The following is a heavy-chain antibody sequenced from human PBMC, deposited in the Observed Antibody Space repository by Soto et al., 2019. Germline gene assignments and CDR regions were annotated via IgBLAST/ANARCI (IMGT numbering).Heavy chain of an antibody. J-gene: IGHJ4*02. CDR3: VKDEGGNPATAPH. Sequence: EVQLLESGGGLVQPGGSLRLSCAASGITISNYPMSWVRQAPGKGLDWVSGISGSGDRTYYADSAKGRFTISKDISKNSLSLQLDSLRDEDTAVYFCVKDEGGNPATAPHWGQGTLVTVSS. CDR1: GITISNYP. V-gene: IGHV3-23*01. CDR2: ISGSGDRT. D-gene: IGHD3-16*01.